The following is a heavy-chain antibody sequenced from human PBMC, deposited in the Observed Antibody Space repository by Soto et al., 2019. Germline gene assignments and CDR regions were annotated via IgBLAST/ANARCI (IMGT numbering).Heavy chain of an antibody. D-gene: IGHD3-22*01. CDR2: IYYSGST. V-gene: IGHV4-39*01. CDR1: GGSIISSSYY. J-gene: IGHJ5*02. Sequence: PSETLSLTCTVSGGSIISSSYYWGWIRQPPGKGLEWIGSIYYSGSTYYNPSLKSRVTISVDTSKNQFSLKLSSVTAADTAVYYCARRPALNYYDSSGPGAYNWFDPWGQGTLVTVSS. CDR3: ARRPALNYYDSSGPGAYNWFDP.